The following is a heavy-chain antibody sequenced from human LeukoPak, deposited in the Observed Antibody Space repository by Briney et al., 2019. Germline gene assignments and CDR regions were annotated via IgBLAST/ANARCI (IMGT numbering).Heavy chain of an antibody. Sequence: ASVKVSCKASGYTFTSYGISWVRQAPGQGLEWMGWISAYNGNTNYAQKLQGRVTMTTDTSTSTAYMVLRSLRTDDTAAYYCAIEAYVVATLRHFDYWGQGTLVTVSS. D-gene: IGHD5-12*01. CDR2: ISAYNGNT. J-gene: IGHJ4*02. V-gene: IGHV1-18*01. CDR1: GYTFTSYG. CDR3: AIEAYVVATLRHFDY.